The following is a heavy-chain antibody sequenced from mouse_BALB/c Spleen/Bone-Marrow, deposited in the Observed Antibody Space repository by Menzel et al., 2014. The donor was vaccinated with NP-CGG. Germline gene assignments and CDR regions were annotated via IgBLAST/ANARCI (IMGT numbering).Heavy chain of an antibody. CDR2: IHNSGVT. V-gene: IGHV3-1*02. D-gene: IGHD1-1*01. CDR1: GYSITSGYS. J-gene: IGHJ2*01. CDR3: ARLDGSKGFDY. Sequence: VQLKDSGPDPVKPSQSLSLTCTVTGYSITSGYSWHWIRQFPGNKLEWMAYIHNSGVTNFNPSLKSRISISRDTSKNQFFLQLNSVTTEDTATYYCARLDGSKGFDYWGQGTTLTVSS.